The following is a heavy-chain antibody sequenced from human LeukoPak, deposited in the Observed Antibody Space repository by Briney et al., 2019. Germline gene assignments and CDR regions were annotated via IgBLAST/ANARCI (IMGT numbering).Heavy chain of an antibody. D-gene: IGHD2-21*02. V-gene: IGHV3-73*01. CDR2: IRSKANSYAT. CDR3: TRQAYCGGDCYSAFSY. Sequence: AGGSLRLSCAASGFTFSGSAMHWVRQASGKGLEWVGRIRSKANSYATAYAASVKGRFTISRDDSKNTAYLQMNSLKTEDTAVYYCTRQAYCGGDCYSAFSYWGQGTLVTVSS. J-gene: IGHJ4*02. CDR1: GFTFSGSA.